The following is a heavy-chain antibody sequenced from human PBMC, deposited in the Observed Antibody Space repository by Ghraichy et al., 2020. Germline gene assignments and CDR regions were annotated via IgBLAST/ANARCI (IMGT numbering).Heavy chain of an antibody. J-gene: IGHJ3*02. Sequence: GALRLSCAGSGLIFGSYWMTWVRQAPGKGLEWVANINQDGRERYYVGSVKGRFTISRDNAKNSLYLQMNSLGAEDTAVYYCSSGDTFDIWGQGTMVAVSS. CDR3: SSGDTFDI. V-gene: IGHV3-7*03. D-gene: IGHD3-10*01. CDR1: GLIFGSYW. CDR2: INQDGRER.